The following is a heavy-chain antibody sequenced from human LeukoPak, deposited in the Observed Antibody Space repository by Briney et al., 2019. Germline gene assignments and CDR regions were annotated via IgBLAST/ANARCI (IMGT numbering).Heavy chain of an antibody. CDR1: GGSISSYY. J-gene: IGHJ4*02. CDR3: ARHRVGITRDFDY. D-gene: IGHD1-26*01. Sequence: PSETLSLTRTVSGGSISSYYWSWIRQPPGKGLEWIGYIYYSGTTNYNPSLKSRVTISVDTSKNQFSLRLTSVTAADTAVYYCARHRVGITRDFDYWGQGTLVTVSS. CDR2: IYYSGTT. V-gene: IGHV4-59*08.